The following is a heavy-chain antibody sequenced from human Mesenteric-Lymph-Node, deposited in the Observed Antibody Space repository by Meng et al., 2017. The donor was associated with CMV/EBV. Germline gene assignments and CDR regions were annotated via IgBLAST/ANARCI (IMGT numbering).Heavy chain of an antibody. Sequence: GESLKISCAASGFTFSSYSMNWVRQAPGKGLEWVSVIYSDGSSTYYADSVKGRFTISRDNSKNTLYLQMNSLRAEDTAVYYCAKCNLGGLYYSYFDYWGQGTLVTVSS. CDR1: GFTFSSYS. V-gene: IGHV3-23*03. D-gene: IGHD3-22*01. J-gene: IGHJ4*02. CDR2: IYSDGSST. CDR3: AKCNLGGLYYSYFDY.